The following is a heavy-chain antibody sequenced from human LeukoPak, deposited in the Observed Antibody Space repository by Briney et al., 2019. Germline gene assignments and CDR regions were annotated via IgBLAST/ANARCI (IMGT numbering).Heavy chain of an antibody. CDR1: GGSISSGGHY. CDR3: ARHNYASRLHNFDY. D-gene: IGHD3-10*01. CDR2: IYYTGST. Sequence: PSETLSLTCTVSGGSISSGGHYWSWIRRHPGKGLEWIGFIYYTGSTNYNPSLQSRLTISVDTSKNQFSLNLSSVTAADTAVYYCARHNYASRLHNFDYWGQGTLVTVSS. J-gene: IGHJ4*02. V-gene: IGHV4-31*03.